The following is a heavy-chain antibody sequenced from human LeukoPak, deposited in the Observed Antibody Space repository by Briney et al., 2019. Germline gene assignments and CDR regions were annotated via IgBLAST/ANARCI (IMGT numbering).Heavy chain of an antibody. CDR2: IYYSGST. V-gene: IGHV4-39*01. J-gene: IGHJ4*02. CDR3: ARRGAGSCSGGSCNVYFDY. CDR1: GASISSSTYY. Sequence: SETLSLTCTVSGASISSSTYYWGWIRQPPGKGLEWIGNIYYSGSTYYNPSLKSRVTISVDTSKSQFSLKLNSVTAADTALYYCARRGAGSCSGGSCNVYFDYWGQGTLLTVSS. D-gene: IGHD2-15*01.